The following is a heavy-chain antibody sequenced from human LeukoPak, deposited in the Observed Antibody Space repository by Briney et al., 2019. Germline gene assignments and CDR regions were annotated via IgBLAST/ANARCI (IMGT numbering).Heavy chain of an antibody. CDR1: GGSFSGYY. CDR3: ASQPTYYYGSGSRGYFDH. V-gene: IGHV4-39*01. J-gene: IGHJ4*02. D-gene: IGHD3-10*01. CDR2: IYYSGST. Sequence: SETLSLTCAVYGGSFSGYYWGWIRQPPGKGLEWIGSIYYSGSTYFNASLKSRVTISVDTAKNQLSLKLSSVTAADTAVYYCASQPTYYYGSGSRGYFDHWGQGTLVTVSS.